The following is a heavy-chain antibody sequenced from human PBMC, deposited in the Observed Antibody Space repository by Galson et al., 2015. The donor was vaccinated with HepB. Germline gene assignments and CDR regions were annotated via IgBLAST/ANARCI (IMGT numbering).Heavy chain of an antibody. CDR3: AKLQPLYKSGWYSSAWGEIDS. CDR1: GFTFDYYA. V-gene: IGHV3-23*01. J-gene: IGHJ4*02. CDR2: ISPSGDMS. Sequence: SLRLSCAPSGFTFDYYAMTWVRQAPGKGLEWVSGISPSGDMSFIADSVRGRFTISRDNDRKTLYLHMRSLRAEDTAVYYCAKLQPLYKSGWYSSAWGEIDSLGQGTLVTVSS. D-gene: IGHD6-19*01.